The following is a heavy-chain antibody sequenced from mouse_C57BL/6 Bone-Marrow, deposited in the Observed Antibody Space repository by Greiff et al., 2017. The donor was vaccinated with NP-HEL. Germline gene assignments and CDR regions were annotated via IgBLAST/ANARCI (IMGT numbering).Heavy chain of an antibody. V-gene: IGHV1-15*01. D-gene: IGHD2-10*01. J-gene: IGHJ2*01. CDR3: TTYSFDY. Sequence: LVESGAELVRPGASVTLSCKASGYTFTDYEMHWVKQTPVHGLEWIGAIDPETGGTAYNQKFKGKAILTADKSSSTAYMELRSLTSEDSAVYYCTTYSFDYWGQGTTLTVSS. CDR1: GYTFTDYE. CDR2: IDPETGGT.